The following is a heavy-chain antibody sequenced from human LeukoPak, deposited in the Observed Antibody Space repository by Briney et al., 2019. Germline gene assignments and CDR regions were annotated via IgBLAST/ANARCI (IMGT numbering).Heavy chain of an antibody. CDR2: IIPIFGTA. CDR3: ARVGWEPGRRGRSNAFDI. Sequence: GASVKVSCKASGGTFSSYAISWVRQAPGQGLEWMGGIIPIFGTANYAQKFQGRVTITTDESTSTAYMSLSSLRSEDTAVFYCARVGWEPGRRGRSNAFDIWGQGTMVTVSS. V-gene: IGHV1-69*05. D-gene: IGHD1-26*01. J-gene: IGHJ3*02. CDR1: GGTFSSYA.